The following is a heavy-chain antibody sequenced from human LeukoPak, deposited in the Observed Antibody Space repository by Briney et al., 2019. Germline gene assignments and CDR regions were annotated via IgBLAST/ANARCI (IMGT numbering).Heavy chain of an antibody. Sequence: SQTLSLTCAVSGGSISSGGYSWSWIRQPPGKGLEWIGYIYYSGSTNYNPSLKSRVTISVDTSKNQFSLKLSSVTAADTAVYYCARAYYDFWSGYNWFDPWGQGTLVTVSS. J-gene: IGHJ5*02. CDR1: GGSISSGGYS. V-gene: IGHV4-61*08. D-gene: IGHD3-3*01. CDR3: ARAYYDFWSGYNWFDP. CDR2: IYYSGST.